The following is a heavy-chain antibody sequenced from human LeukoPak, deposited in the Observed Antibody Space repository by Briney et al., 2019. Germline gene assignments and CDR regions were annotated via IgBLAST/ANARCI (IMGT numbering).Heavy chain of an antibody. J-gene: IGHJ6*03. V-gene: IGHV1-46*01. CDR3: ARGPRITLVRGGQWYYYMDV. Sequence: ASVKVSCKASGYTFTSYYIHWVRQAPGQGPEWMGLIDPSGGSTNYAQKFQGRVTMTRDTSTSTVYMELSSLRSDDTAVYYCARGPRITLVRGGQWYYYMDVWGKGTTVTISS. D-gene: IGHD3-10*01. CDR2: IDPSGGST. CDR1: GYTFTSYY.